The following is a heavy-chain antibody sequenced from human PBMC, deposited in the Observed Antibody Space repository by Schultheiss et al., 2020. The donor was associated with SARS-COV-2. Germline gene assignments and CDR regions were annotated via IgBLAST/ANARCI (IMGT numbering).Heavy chain of an antibody. Sequence: SETLSLTCTVSGGSISGYYWSWIRQPPGKGLEWIGHIYYSGSTNYNPSLKSRLTISVDTSKNQFSLNLSSVTAADTAVYYCARRGDGGRYDYFDYWGQGTLVTVSS. V-gene: IGHV4-59*08. CDR1: GGSISGYY. D-gene: IGHD1-26*01. CDR3: ARRGDGGRYDYFDY. J-gene: IGHJ4*02. CDR2: IYYSGST.